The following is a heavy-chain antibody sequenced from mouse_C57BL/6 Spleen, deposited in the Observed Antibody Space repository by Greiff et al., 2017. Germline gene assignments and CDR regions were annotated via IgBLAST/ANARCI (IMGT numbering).Heavy chain of an antibody. CDR3: ARSVGRCSSYDWYFDV. CDR2: IYPGDGDT. CDR1: GYAFSSYW. J-gene: IGHJ1*03. Sequence: QVQLQQSGPELVKPGASVKISCKASGYAFSSYWMNWVKQRPGKGLEWIGRIYPGDGDTNYTGKFKGKATLTADKSSSTAYMQLSSLTSEDSAVYFCARSVGRCSSYDWYFDVWGTGTTVTVSA. V-gene: IGHV1-82*01. D-gene: IGHD1-1*01.